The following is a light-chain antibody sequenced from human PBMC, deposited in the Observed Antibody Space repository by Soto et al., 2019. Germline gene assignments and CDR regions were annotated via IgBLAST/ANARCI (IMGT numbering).Light chain of an antibody. CDR3: QQYNTYSPWA. Sequence: DIQMTQSPSTLSASVGDRVTITCRASQSISSRLAWYQQKPGKAPKFLIYDASSLQSGVPSRFSGSGSGTEFTLTISSLQPDDFATYYCQQYNTYSPWAFGQGTKVDIK. J-gene: IGKJ1*01. V-gene: IGKV1-5*01. CDR2: DAS. CDR1: QSISSR.